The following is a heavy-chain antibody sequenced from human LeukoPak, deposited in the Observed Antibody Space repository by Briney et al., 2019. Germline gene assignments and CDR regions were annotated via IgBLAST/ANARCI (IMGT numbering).Heavy chain of an antibody. D-gene: IGHD3-10*01. V-gene: IGHV4-39*01. CDR1: GGSISSSSYY. CDR3: ARLAVVRGVIVIDY. J-gene: IGHJ4*02. Sequence: PSETLSLTCTDSGGSISSSSYYWGWIRQPPGKGLEWIGSIYYSGSTYYNPSLKSRVTISVDTSKNQFSLKLSSVTAADTAVYYCARLAVVRGVIVIDYWGQGTLVTVSS. CDR2: IYYSGST.